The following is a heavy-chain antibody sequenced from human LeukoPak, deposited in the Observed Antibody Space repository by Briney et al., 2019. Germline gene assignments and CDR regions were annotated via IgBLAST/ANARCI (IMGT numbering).Heavy chain of an antibody. J-gene: IGHJ6*02. V-gene: IGHV4-34*01. CDR3: ARVCTVASYGMDV. CDR1: GGSFSGYY. Sequence: SETLSLTCAVYGGSFSGYYWSWIRQPPGKGLEWIGEIKHSGSTNYNPSLKSRVTISVDTSKNQFSLKLSSVTAADTAVYYCARVCTVASYGMDVWGQGATAAVSS. D-gene: IGHD4-23*01. CDR2: IKHSGST.